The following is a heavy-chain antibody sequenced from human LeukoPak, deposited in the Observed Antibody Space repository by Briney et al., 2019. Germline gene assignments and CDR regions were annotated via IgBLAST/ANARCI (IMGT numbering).Heavy chain of an antibody. V-gene: IGHV3-23*01. Sequence: GGSLRLSCAASGFTFSSYAMSWVRQAPGKGLEWASAISGSGGSTYYADSVKGGFTISRDNSKNTLYLQMNGLRAEDTAVYYCAKTATMVRGVQNFDYWGQGTLVTVSS. CDR2: ISGSGGST. CDR3: AKTATMVRGVQNFDY. J-gene: IGHJ4*02. CDR1: GFTFSSYA. D-gene: IGHD3-10*01.